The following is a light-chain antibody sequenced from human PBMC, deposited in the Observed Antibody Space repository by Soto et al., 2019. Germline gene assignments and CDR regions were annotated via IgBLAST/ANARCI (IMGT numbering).Light chain of an antibody. J-gene: IGLJ2*01. CDR1: SGHSSYI. V-gene: IGLV4-60*03. Sequence: QSVLTKSSSASASLGSSVRLTCTLSSGHSSYIIAWHQQQPGKAPRYLMKLEGSGTYSKGSGAPDRFSGSSSGADRYLTISNLQSEDEADYYSETWDNNTHGVFGGGTKLTVL. CDR2: LEGSGTY. CDR3: ETWDNNTHGV.